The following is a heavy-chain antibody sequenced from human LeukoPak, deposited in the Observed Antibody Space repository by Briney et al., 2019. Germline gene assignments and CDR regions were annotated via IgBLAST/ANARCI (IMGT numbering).Heavy chain of an antibody. CDR2: IYYSGST. D-gene: IGHD2-2*01. CDR1: GGSISSSSYY. CDR3: ARVYYANSYDYWFFDL. J-gene: IGHJ2*01. Sequence: SETLSLTCTVSGGSISSSSYYWGWIRQPPGKGLEWIGSIYYSGSTYYDPSLKSRVTISVDTSKNQFSLKLSSVTAADTAVYYCARVYYANSYDYWFFDLWGRGILVTVSS. V-gene: IGHV4-39*01.